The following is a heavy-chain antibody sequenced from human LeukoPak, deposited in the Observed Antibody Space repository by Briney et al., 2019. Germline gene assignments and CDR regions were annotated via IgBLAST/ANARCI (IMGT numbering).Heavy chain of an antibody. J-gene: IGHJ6*03. CDR2: ISGSGGST. V-gene: IGHV3-23*01. CDR3: AKGTDYYYYYYMDV. CDR1: GFTFSSYA. Sequence: GGSLRLSCAASGFTFSSYAMSWVRQAQGEGLEWVSAISGSGGSTYYADSVKGRFTISRDNSKNTLYLQMNSLRAEDTAVYYCAKGTDYYYYYYMDVWGKGTTVTVSS.